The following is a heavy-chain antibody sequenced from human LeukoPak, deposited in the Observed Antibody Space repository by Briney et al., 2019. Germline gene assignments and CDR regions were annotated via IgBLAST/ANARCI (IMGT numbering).Heavy chain of an antibody. CDR2: IYTCGST. V-gene: IGHV4-61*02. D-gene: IGHD6-19*01. CDR1: GGSISSGSYY. J-gene: IGHJ4*02. Sequence: SETLSLTCTVSGGSISSGSYYWSWIRQPAGTGLEWIGRIYTCGSTNYNPSLKSRVTISADTSKNQFSLKLSSVTAADTAVYYCARDGGQWLGNFDCWGQGTLVTVSS. CDR3: ARDGGQWLGNFDC.